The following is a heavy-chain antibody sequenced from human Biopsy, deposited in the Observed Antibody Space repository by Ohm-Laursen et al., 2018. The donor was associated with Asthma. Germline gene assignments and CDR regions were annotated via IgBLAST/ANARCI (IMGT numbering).Heavy chain of an antibody. V-gene: IGHV1-69*13. J-gene: IGHJ6*02. Sequence: GASVKVSCNASGDSFSNYAISWVRQAPGQGLEWMGGLIPVLGTPDHAQMFEGRVTITADESTSTAYMELSSLSSEDTAVYYCARGYSGSDRIVYYYSRLEVWGQGTTVTVSS. CDR1: GDSFSNYA. CDR2: LIPVLGTP. CDR3: ARGYSGSDRIVYYYSRLEV. D-gene: IGHD5-12*01.